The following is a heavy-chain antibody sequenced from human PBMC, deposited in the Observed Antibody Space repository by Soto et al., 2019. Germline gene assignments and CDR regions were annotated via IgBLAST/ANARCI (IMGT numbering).Heavy chain of an antibody. CDR2: IYHSGST. J-gene: IGHJ6*02. D-gene: IGHD6-13*01. V-gene: IGHV4-4*02. CDR1: GGSISSSNW. CDR3: ASDKIAAANYYYYYYGMDV. Sequence: SETLSLTCAVSGGSISSSNWWSWVRQPPGKGLEWIGEIYHSGSTNYNPSLKSRVTISVDKSKNQFSLKLSSVTAADTAVYYCASDKIAAANYYYYYYGMDVWGQGTTVTVSS.